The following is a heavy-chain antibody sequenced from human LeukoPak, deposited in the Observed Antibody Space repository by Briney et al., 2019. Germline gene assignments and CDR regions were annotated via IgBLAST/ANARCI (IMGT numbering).Heavy chain of an antibody. D-gene: IGHD5-18*01. Sequence: PSKTLSPTCTVSGGSMTTHHWNWIRQTPGKGLEWIGYVFDSGRTKENPSLKSRVTLSADTSKNQLSLRLSSVTAADTAVYYCTTIKRGNIFGYFDFWGQGILVTVSS. CDR3: TTIKRGNIFGYFDF. CDR2: VFDSGRT. J-gene: IGHJ4*02. V-gene: IGHV4-59*11. CDR1: GGSMTTHH.